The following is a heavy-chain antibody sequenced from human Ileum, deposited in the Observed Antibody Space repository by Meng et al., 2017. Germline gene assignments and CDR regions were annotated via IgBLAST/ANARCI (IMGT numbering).Heavy chain of an antibody. D-gene: IGHD1-1*01. CDR1: GGSFSGYY. Sequence: SETLSLTCAVYGGSFSGYYWSWIRQPPGKGLEWIGEINHSGSTNYNPSLKSRVTISVDTSKNQFSLKLSSVTAADTAVYYCARFNWNDVFYYYYGMDVWGQGTTVTFSS. CDR3: ARFNWNDVFYYYYGMDV. CDR2: INHSGST. V-gene: IGHV4-34*01. J-gene: IGHJ6*02.